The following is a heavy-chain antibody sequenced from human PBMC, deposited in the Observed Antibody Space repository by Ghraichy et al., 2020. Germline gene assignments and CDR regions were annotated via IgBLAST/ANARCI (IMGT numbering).Heavy chain of an antibody. CDR1: GFTFSSYA. Sequence: GGSLRLTCAASGFTFSSYAMSWVRQAPGKGLEWVSAISGSGGSTYYADSVKGRFTISRDNSKNTLYLQMNSLRAEDTAVYYCAKVFRGSGSGDWGQGTLVTVSS. D-gene: IGHD3-10*01. V-gene: IGHV3-23*01. J-gene: IGHJ4*02. CDR2: ISGSGGST. CDR3: AKVFRGSGSGD.